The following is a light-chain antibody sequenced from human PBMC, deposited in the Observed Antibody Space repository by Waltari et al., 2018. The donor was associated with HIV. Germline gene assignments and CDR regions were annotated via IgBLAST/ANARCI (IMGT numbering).Light chain of an antibody. CDR3: QQYNKWPPWT. J-gene: IGKJ1*01. CDR1: QSVGSN. V-gene: IGKV3-15*01. CDR2: GAP. Sequence: IVITQSPAPLSVSPGERATISCRASQSVGSNLAWYQQKPGQAPRLLIYGAPTRAPGIPARFSGSGSGTEFTLTISSLQSEDFAVYYCQQYNKWPPWTFGQGTKVEIK.